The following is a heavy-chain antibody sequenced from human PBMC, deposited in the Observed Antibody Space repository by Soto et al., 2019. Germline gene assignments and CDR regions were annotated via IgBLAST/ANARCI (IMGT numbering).Heavy chain of an antibody. J-gene: IGHJ5*02. CDR1: GFTFSSYS. CDR3: ARGEYSSSGPLGWFDP. CDR2: ISSSSSYI. Sequence: GGSLRLSCAASGFTFSSYSMNWVRQAPGKGLEWVSSISSSSSYIYYADSVKGRFTISRDDAKNSLYLQMNSLRAEDTAMYYCARGEYSSSGPLGWFDPWGQGTLVTVSS. V-gene: IGHV3-21*01. D-gene: IGHD6-6*01.